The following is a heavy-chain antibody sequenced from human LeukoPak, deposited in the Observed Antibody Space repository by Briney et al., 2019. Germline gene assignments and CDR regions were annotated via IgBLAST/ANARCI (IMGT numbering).Heavy chain of an antibody. D-gene: IGHD3-3*02. V-gene: IGHV1-2*02. Sequence: GASVKVSCKASGYTFTGYYIHWVRQAPGQGLEWMGWINPNSGGTNYAQKFQGRVTMTRDTSISTVYMELSRLRSDDTAVYYCAREHFNRFSAPGYWGQGTLVTVSS. CDR1: GYTFTGYY. CDR2: INPNSGGT. J-gene: IGHJ4*02. CDR3: AREHFNRFSAPGY.